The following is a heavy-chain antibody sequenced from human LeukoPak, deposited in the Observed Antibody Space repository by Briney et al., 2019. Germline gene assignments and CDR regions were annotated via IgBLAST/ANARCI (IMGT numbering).Heavy chain of an antibody. Sequence: SVKVSCKASGGTCSSYAISSVRQAPGQGLEWMGGIIPIFGTANYAQKFQGRVTITTDESTSTAYMELSSLRSEDTAVYYCAGTGDPYYYYYYMDVWGKGTTVTVSS. CDR2: IIPIFGTA. CDR3: AGTGDPYYYYYYMDV. J-gene: IGHJ6*03. D-gene: IGHD7-27*01. V-gene: IGHV1-69*05. CDR1: GGTCSSYA.